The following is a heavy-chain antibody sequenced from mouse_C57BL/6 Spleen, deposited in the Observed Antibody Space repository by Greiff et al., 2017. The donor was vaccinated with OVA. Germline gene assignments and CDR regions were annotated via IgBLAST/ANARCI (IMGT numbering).Heavy chain of an antibody. CDR1: GYTFTSYW. D-gene: IGHD1-1*01. J-gene: IGHJ4*01. V-gene: IGHV1-53*01. CDR3: ATLLLYAMDD. CDR2: INPSNGGT. Sequence: QVQLQQPGTELVKPGASVKLSCKASGYTFTSYWMHWVKQRPGQGLEWIGNINPSNGGTNYNEKFKSKATLTVAKSSSTAYMQLSSLTSEDAAVDYCATLLLYAMDDWGQGTSVTVAS.